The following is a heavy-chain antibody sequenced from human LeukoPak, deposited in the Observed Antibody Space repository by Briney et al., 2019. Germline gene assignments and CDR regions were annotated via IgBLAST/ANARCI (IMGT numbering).Heavy chain of an antibody. CDR1: GFTFSTYA. Sequence: GGSLRLPCAASGFTFSTYAMTWVRQAPGKGLEWVSTISGSGGSTYYADAVKGRFIISRDNSKNTLYLQMNSLRAEDTAVYYCAKKDVGVFDYWGQGTLVTVSS. D-gene: IGHD1-26*01. J-gene: IGHJ4*02. V-gene: IGHV3-23*01. CDR3: AKKDVGVFDY. CDR2: ISGSGGST.